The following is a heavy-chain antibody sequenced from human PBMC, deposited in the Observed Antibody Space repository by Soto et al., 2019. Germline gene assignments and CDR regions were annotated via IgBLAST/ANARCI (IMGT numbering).Heavy chain of an antibody. D-gene: IGHD3-16*01. J-gene: IGHJ4*02. V-gene: IGHV3-23*01. CDR1: GFTFSSHD. CDR2: VSGGGIT. CDR3: VKGFWGDY. Sequence: EVQLLESGGGLVQPGGSLRLSCSASGFTFSSHDMIWVRQAPGKGLEWVSGVSGGGITSYADSEKGRFTISRDKSRNTLYLQMNSLAVEDTALYYCVKGFWGDYWGQGTLVTVSS.